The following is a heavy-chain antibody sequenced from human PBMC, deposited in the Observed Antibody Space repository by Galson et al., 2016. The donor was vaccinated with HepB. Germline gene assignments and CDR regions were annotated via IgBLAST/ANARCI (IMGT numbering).Heavy chain of an antibody. D-gene: IGHD6-13*01. J-gene: IGHJ4*02. V-gene: IGHV5-51*01. CDR1: GYSFTNHW. Sequence: QSGAEVKKPGESLKISCQGSGYSFTNHWIGWVRQMSGKGLEWMGIIYPGDSDTRYNPSFEGQVTISVDGSSNNVYLQWSSLKASDTAMYYCATTMSGFADSWSFDYWGQGTLVTVSS. CDR3: ATTMSGFADSWSFDY. CDR2: IYPGDSDT.